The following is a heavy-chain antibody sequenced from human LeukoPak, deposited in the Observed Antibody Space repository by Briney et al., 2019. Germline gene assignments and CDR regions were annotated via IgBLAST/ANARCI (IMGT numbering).Heavy chain of an antibody. CDR2: INPNSGGT. D-gene: IGHD2-15*01. CDR1: GYTFTSYG. Sequence: ASVKVSCKSSGYTFTSYGISWVRQAPGQGLEWMGWINPNSGGTNYAQKFQGRVTMTRDTSISTAYMELSRLRSDDTAVYYCASLGYCSGGSCWGQGTLVTVSS. V-gene: IGHV1-2*02. J-gene: IGHJ4*02. CDR3: ASLGYCSGGSC.